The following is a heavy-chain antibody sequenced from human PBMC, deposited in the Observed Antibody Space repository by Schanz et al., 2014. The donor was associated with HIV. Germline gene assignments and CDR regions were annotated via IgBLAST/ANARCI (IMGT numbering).Heavy chain of an antibody. V-gene: IGHV3-33*06. CDR1: GFTFSSFG. Sequence: VQLLESGGGLVQPGGSLRLSCAASGFTFSSFGMHWVRQAPGKGLEWVAVIWYDGGYKSYADSVTGRFTISRDNSKNTLYLQMNSLRAEDTAVYYCAKGARAHKVTTGVDVWGPGTTVTVSS. D-gene: IGHD4-17*01. J-gene: IGHJ6*02. CDR3: AKGARAHKVTTGVDV. CDR2: IWYDGGYK.